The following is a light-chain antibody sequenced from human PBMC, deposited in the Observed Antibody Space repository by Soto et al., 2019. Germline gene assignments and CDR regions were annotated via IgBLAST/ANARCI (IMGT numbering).Light chain of an antibody. Sequence: QSVLTQPASVSGSPEQSITISCTGTSSDVGRYNYVSWFQQHPGKAPKLILYDVSNRPSGVSSRFSGSKSGNTASLTISGLQAEDEADYYCTSYRGRNTPYVFGPGSKVTVL. V-gene: IGLV2-14*01. CDR1: SSDVGRYNY. CDR3: TSYRGRNTPYV. CDR2: DVS. J-gene: IGLJ1*01.